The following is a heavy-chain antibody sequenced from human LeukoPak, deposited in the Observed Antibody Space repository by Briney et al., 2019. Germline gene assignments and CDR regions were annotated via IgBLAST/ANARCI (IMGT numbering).Heavy chain of an antibody. V-gene: IGHV4-34*01. Sequence: PSETLSLTCAISGGSFSTYYWSWIRQPPGKGLEWIGEINHSGSTNYNPSLKSRVTMSVDTSKNQFSLKLSSVTAADTAVYYCARMPKPRTYYYGSSGYNPHFDYWGQGTLVTVSS. CDR2: INHSGST. CDR3: ARMPKPRTYYYGSSGYNPHFDY. CDR1: GGSFSTYY. J-gene: IGHJ4*02. D-gene: IGHD3-22*01.